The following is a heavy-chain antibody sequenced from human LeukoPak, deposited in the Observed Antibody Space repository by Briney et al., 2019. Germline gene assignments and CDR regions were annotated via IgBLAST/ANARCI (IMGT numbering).Heavy chain of an antibody. J-gene: IGHJ4*02. CDR2: INHSGST. D-gene: IGHD6-13*01. CDR1: GGSFSDCY. Sequence: SETLSLTCAVYGGSFSDCYWSWIRQPPEMGLEWIGEINHSGSTNYNPSLKSRVSMSVDTSKNQFSLKLSSVTAADTAIYYYATIAAAGTVGWGQGTPVTVSS. V-gene: IGHV4-34*01. CDR3: ATIAAAGTVG.